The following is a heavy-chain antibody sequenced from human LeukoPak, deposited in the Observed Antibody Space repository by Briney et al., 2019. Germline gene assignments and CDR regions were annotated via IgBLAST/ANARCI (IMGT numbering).Heavy chain of an antibody. V-gene: IGHV3-7*01. Sequence: GGSLRLSCAASGFTFSDSWMSWVRQAPGKGLEWVANMNQDGSVKGYVDSVKGRFTISRDSARNSLYLQMSSLRPEDTAVYYCATYTHWVAGDVWGQGTTVTVSS. J-gene: IGHJ6*02. CDR3: ATYTHWVAGDV. D-gene: IGHD3-16*01. CDR2: MNQDGSVK. CDR1: GFTFSDSW.